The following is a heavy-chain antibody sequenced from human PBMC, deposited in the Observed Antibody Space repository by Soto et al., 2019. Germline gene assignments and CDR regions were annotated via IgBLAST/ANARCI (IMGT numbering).Heavy chain of an antibody. CDR1: GYSFTSYW. D-gene: IGHD2-21*02. CDR2: IDPSDSYT. CDR3: ARDPNVVVTATHYYYYYSMDV. V-gene: IGHV5-10-1*01. J-gene: IGHJ6*02. Sequence: PGESLKISCKGSGYSFTSYWISWVRQMPGKGLEWMGRIDPSDSYTNYSPSFQGHVTISRDNAKNSLYLQMNSLRAEDTAVYYCARDPNVVVTATHYYYYYSMDVWGQGTLVTVSS.